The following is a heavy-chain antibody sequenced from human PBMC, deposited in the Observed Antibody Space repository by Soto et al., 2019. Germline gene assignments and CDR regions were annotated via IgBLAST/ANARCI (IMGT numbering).Heavy chain of an antibody. CDR1: GFTFSSYG. V-gene: IGHV3-30*18. CDR3: AKELRDNYGSGSRPYYYYGMDV. Sequence: GGSLRLSCAASGFTFSSYGMHWVRQAPGKGLEWVAVISYDGSNKYYADSVKGRFTISRDNSKNTLYLQMNSLRAEDTAVYYCAKELRDNYGSGSRPYYYYGMDVWGQGTTVTVSS. D-gene: IGHD3-10*01. J-gene: IGHJ6*02. CDR2: ISYDGSNK.